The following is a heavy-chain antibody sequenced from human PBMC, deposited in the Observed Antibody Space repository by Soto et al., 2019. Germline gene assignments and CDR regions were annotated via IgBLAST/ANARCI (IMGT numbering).Heavy chain of an antibody. V-gene: IGHV1-18*04. CDR3: ERDPPLGIVVVGYYYYYGMDV. CDR1: GYTFTSYG. D-gene: IGHD2-21*01. CDR2: ISAYNGNT. J-gene: IGHJ6*02. Sequence: ASVKVSCKASGYTFTSYGIGWVRQAPGQGLEWMGWISAYNGNTNYAQKLQGRVTMTTDTSTRTAYMELRSLRSDDTAVYYCERDPPLGIVVVGYYYYYGMDVWGQGT.